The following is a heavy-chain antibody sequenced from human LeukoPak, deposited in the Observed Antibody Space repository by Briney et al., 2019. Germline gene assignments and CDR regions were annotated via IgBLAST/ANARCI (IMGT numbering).Heavy chain of an antibody. J-gene: IGHJ4*02. CDR2: ISGCGGST. V-gene: IGHV3-23*01. D-gene: IGHD6-19*01. CDR3: AKVWGAVAGDFDY. Sequence: GGSLSLSCAASGFTFSSYGMSWVRQAPGKGLEWVSAISGCGGSTYYADSVKGRFTISRDNSKNTLCLQMNSLRAEDTAVYYCAKVWGAVAGDFDYWGQGTLVTVSS. CDR1: GFTFSSYG.